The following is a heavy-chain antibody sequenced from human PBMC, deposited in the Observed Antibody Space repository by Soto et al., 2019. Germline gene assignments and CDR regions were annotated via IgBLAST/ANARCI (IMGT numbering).Heavy chain of an antibody. CDR2: ISGSGGST. Sequence: EVQLLESGGGLVQPGGSLRLSCAASGFTFSSYAMSWVRQAPGKGLEWVSAISGSGGSTYYADSVKGRFTISRDNSKNPLDLQMNSRRAEDTAVYYWANLAQDYGVNGAFDIGGQGTMVTVSS. J-gene: IGHJ3*02. CDR1: GFTFSSYA. V-gene: IGHV3-23*01. D-gene: IGHD4-17*01. CDR3: ANLAQDYGVNGAFDI.